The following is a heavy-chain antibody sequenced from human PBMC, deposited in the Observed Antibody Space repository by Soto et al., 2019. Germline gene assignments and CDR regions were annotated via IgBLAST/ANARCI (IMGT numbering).Heavy chain of an antibody. CDR2: ISAYNGNT. V-gene: IGHV1-18*01. CDR3: ARDLSIVVVPAAMFVDV. J-gene: IGHJ6*04. D-gene: IGHD2-2*01. Sequence: QVPLVQSGAEVKKPGASVKVSCKASGYTFTSYGIIWVRQAPGQGLEWMGWISAYNGNTNYAQKLQGRVTMTTDTSTSTAYMELRSLRSDDTAVYYCARDLSIVVVPAAMFVDVWGKGTTVTVSS. CDR1: GYTFTSYG.